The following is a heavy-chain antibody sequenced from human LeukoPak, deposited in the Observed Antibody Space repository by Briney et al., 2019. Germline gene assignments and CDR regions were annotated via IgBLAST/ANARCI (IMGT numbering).Heavy chain of an antibody. V-gene: IGHV1-24*01. CDR2: FDPEDGET. CDR3: ATGYDSSGNYYLVHRRFDI. D-gene: IGHD3-22*01. CDR1: GYTLTELS. J-gene: IGHJ3*02. Sequence: ASVKVSCEVAGYTLTELSMHWVRQAPGKGLEWMGGFDPEDGETIYAQKFQGRVTMTEDTSTDTAYMELSSLRSEDTAVYYCATGYDSSGNYYLVHRRFDIWGQGTMVTVSS.